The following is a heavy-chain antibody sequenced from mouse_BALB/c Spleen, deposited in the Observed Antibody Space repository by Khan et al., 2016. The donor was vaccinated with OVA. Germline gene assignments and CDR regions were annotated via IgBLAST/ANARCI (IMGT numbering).Heavy chain of an antibody. Sequence: EVELVESGGGLVQPGGSRKLSCAASGFTFSRFGMHWVRQAPEKGLEWVAYISSGSSTIYYADTVKGRFTISRDNPKNTLFLQMSSLRSWDKAMYYCARDSNFDYWGQGTTLTVSS. V-gene: IGHV5-17*02. CDR3: ARDSNFDY. J-gene: IGHJ2*01. CDR1: GFTFSRFG. CDR2: ISSGSSTI.